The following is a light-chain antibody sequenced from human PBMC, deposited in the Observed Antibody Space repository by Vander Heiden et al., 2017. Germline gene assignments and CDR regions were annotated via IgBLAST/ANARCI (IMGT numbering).Light chain of an antibody. CDR2: DVT. Sequence: QSALTQPRSVSGSPGQSVPISCSGTSSDVGAYDYVSWYQQHPGKAPKLRIYDVTKWPSGVPDRFSGSKSGNTATLTISGLLTEDEADYYCCSYAGSYTWVFGGGTKVTVL. V-gene: IGLV2-11*01. J-gene: IGLJ3*02. CDR3: CSYAGSYTWV. CDR1: SSDVGAYDY.